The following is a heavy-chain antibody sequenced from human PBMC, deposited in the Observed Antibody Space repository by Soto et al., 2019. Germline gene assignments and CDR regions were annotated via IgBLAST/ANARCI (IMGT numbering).Heavy chain of an antibody. D-gene: IGHD3-16*01. CDR2: INDSGNT. V-gene: IGHV4-34*01. CDR1: GGSFRGYF. CDR3: QGGDF. J-gene: IGHJ4*02. Sequence: TLSLTCAVSGGSFRGYFWSWIRQSPAKGLEWIGEINDSGNTYYNPSFKSRLTISVDTSTSQISLRLTSVTAADSAVYYCQGGDFWGQGTRVTVSS.